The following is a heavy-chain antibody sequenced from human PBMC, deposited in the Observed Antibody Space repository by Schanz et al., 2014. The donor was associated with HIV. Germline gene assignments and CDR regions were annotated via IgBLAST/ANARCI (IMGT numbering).Heavy chain of an antibody. CDR1: GFTFSSYG. D-gene: IGHD1-7*01. J-gene: IGHJ6*02. Sequence: VQLVESGGGVVQPGRSLRLSCAASGFTFSSYGMHWVRQAPGKGLEWVAVISYDGSNKYYADSVKGRFTISRDNSKNTLYLQMNSLRAEDTAAYYCAKDRITGTTGVPYYYYGMDVWGQGTTVTVSS. V-gene: IGHV3-30*18. CDR3: AKDRITGTTGVPYYYYGMDV. CDR2: ISYDGSNK.